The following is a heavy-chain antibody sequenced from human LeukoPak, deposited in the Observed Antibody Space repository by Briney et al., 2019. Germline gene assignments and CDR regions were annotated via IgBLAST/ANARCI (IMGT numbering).Heavy chain of an antibody. CDR2: ISSSSSYI. J-gene: IGHJ3*02. CDR3: ASPIRDGYNWRDAFDI. Sequence: PGGSLRLSCAASGFTFSSYSMNWVRQAPGKGLEWVSSISSSSSYIYYADSVKGRFTISRGNAKNSLYLQMNSLRAGDTAVYYCASPIRDGYNWRDAFDIWGQGTMVTVSS. V-gene: IGHV3-21*01. D-gene: IGHD5-12*01. CDR1: GFTFSSYS.